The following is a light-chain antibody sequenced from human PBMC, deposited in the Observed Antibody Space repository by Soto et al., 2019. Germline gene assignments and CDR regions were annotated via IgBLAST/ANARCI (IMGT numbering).Light chain of an antibody. CDR2: KVS. J-gene: IGLJ1*01. CDR1: SSEVGGYNY. CDR3: TSPTPGSLYV. Sequence: QSALTQPASVSGSRGQSITISCTGTSSEVGGYNYVSWYQQYPGRVPKLLIYKVSNRPSGISNRFSGSKSGNTASLTISGLQAEDEADYFCTSPTPGSLYVFGSGTKLTVL. V-gene: IGLV2-14*01.